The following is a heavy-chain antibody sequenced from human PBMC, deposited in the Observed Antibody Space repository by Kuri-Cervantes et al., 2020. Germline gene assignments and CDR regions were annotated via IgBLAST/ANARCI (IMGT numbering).Heavy chain of an antibody. CDR2: IIPIFGKP. J-gene: IGHJ4*02. D-gene: IGHD6-13*01. Sequence: SVKVSCKASGYTFINFGISWVRQAPGQGPEWLGGIIPIFGKPTYAQKFQGRVSTTTDESTSTAYMELSSLRSEDTAVYYCARGRRSSSWYPADDYWGQGTLVTVSS. CDR3: ARGRRSSSWYPADDY. V-gene: IGHV1-69*05. CDR1: GYTFINFG.